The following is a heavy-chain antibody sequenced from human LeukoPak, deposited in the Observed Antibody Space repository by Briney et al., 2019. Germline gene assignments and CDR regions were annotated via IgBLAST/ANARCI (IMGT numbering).Heavy chain of an antibody. CDR3: ARLVSSDTPGDY. Sequence: SETLSLTCGVSGSSISSSNWWSWVRQPPGKGLEWIGEIYHSGSTNYNPSLKSRVTISVDKSKNQFSLKLSSVTAADTAVYYCARLVSSDTPGDYWGQGTLVTVSS. D-gene: IGHD5-18*01. V-gene: IGHV4-4*02. CDR1: GSSISSSNW. J-gene: IGHJ4*02. CDR2: IYHSGST.